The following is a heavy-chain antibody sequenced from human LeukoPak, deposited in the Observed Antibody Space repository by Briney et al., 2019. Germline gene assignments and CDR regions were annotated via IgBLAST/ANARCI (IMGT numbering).Heavy chain of an antibody. V-gene: IGHV1-18*01. CDR1: GYTFTSYG. CDR2: ISAYNGNT. J-gene: IGHJ4*02. CDR3: ARDSAIAVATASATD. Sequence: GASVSVSCKASGYTFTSYGISWVRQAPGQGLEWMGWISAYNGNTNYAQKLQGRVTMTTHTSTSTAYMELRSLRSDDTAVYYCARDSAIAVATASATDWGQGTLVTVSS. D-gene: IGHD6-19*01.